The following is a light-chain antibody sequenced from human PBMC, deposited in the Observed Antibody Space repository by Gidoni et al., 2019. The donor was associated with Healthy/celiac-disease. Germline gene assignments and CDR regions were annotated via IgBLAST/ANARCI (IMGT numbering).Light chain of an antibody. V-gene: IGKV1-39*01. Sequence: DIQRTQCAASLSASVGDRVTITCRASQSISSHLNWYQQKPGKAPKLLIYAASSLHSGVPSRFSGSGSGTDFTLTISSLQSEDFATYYCQQCYSTPPYTFGQGTKLEIK. CDR2: AAS. CDR1: QSISSH. CDR3: QQCYSTPPYT. J-gene: IGKJ2*01.